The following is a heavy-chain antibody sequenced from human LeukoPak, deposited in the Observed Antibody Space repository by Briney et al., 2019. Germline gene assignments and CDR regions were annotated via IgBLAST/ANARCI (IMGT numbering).Heavy chain of an antibody. J-gene: IGHJ6*03. CDR1: GGSISSYY. Sequence: SETLSLTCTVSGGSISSYYWSWIRQPAGKGLEWIGRIYTSGSTNYNPSLKSRGTMSVDTSKNQFSLKLSSVTAADTAVYYCARDGGSSHSYYYYYMDVWGKGTTVTVSS. V-gene: IGHV4-4*07. CDR3: ARDGGSSHSYYYYYMDV. CDR2: IYTSGST. D-gene: IGHD2-2*01.